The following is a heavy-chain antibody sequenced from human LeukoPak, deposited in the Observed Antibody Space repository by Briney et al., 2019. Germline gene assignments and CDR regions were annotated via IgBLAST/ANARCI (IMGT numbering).Heavy chain of an antibody. CDR3: ARIYSRGWSLDS. CDR2: MYTTGST. CDR1: GDSITNYY. Sequence: PSETLSLTCTVSGDSITNYYWAWIRQSAGKGLEWIGRMYTTGSTKYSPSFESRVTMPRDASKNQFSLRLNSVTAADTAIYYCARIYSRGWSLDSWGPGTLVTASS. V-gene: IGHV4-4*07. D-gene: IGHD6-19*01. J-gene: IGHJ4*02.